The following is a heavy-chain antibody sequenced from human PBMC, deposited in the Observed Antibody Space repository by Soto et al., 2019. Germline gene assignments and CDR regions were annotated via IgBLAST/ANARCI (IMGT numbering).Heavy chain of an antibody. CDR3: ARGPPDYSTSGYVGDY. J-gene: IGHJ4*01. CDR1: GLFSSYW. V-gene: IGHV3-74*01. Sequence: EVQLVESGGGLVQPGGSLRLSCAASGLFSSYWMHWVRQAPGKGLVWVSRIDSAGTTINYADSVKGRFTISRDNAQNTLYRQMDSLRVEDTAVYYCARGPPDYSTSGYVGDYWGQGALVTVSS. CDR2: IDSAGTTI. D-gene: IGHD6-13*01.